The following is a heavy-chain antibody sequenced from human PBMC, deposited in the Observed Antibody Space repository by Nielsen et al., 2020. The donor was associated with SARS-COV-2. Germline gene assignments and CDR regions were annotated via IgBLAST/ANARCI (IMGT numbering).Heavy chain of an antibody. J-gene: IGHJ4*02. CDR3: AREGRDLPLDY. CDR1: GFTFSDYY. V-gene: IGHV3-11*05. CDR2: IRSGNTYT. Sequence: GGSLRLSCAASGFTFSDYYMSWIRQAPGKGLEWISYIRSGNTYTNYADSVKGRFTISRDDAKNSLYLQMNSLRAEDTAVYYCAREGRDLPLDYWGQGVLVTVSS. D-gene: IGHD5-24*01.